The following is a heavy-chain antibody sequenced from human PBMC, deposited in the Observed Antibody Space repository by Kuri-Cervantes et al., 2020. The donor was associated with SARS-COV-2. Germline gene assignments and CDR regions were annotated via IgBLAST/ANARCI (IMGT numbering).Heavy chain of an antibody. CDR3: ARDVGGATMIVVENY. D-gene: IGHD3-22*01. CDR2: IIPIFGTA. Sequence: SVKVSCKASGGTFSSYAISWVRQAPGQGLEWMGGIIPIFGTANYAQKFQGRVTITADESTSTAYMELRSLRSDDTAVYYCARDVGGATMIVVENYWGQGTLVTVSS. CDR1: GGTFSSYA. V-gene: IGHV1-69*13. J-gene: IGHJ4*02.